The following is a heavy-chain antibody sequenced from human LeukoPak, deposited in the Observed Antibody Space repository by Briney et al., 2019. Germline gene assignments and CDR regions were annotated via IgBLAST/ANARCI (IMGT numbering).Heavy chain of an antibody. CDR2: IFGGGST. Sequence: GGSLRLSCAASGFTFDDYGMSWVRQAPGKGLEWVSVIFGGGSTYYADSVKGRFTISRDNSKNTLYLQMSSLRAEDTAVYYCVKDESMDFGYWGHGTVVTVSS. V-gene: IGHV3-66*01. CDR1: GFTFDDYG. J-gene: IGHJ4*01. CDR3: VKDESMDFGY. D-gene: IGHD2-8*01.